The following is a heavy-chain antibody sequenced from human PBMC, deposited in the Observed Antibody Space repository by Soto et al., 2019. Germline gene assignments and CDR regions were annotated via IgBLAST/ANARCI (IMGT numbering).Heavy chain of an antibody. CDR1: GFTFNTNA. D-gene: IGHD5-12*01. Sequence: GGSLRLSCAASGFTFNTNAMHWVRQAPGKGLEWVAVISSDGSNKDYADSVKGRFTISRDNSKNTLYLQMNSVRVEDTAVYYCAKEVATSFDYWGQGTLVTVSS. CDR3: AKEVATSFDY. V-gene: IGHV3-30-3*01. CDR2: ISSDGSNK. J-gene: IGHJ4*02.